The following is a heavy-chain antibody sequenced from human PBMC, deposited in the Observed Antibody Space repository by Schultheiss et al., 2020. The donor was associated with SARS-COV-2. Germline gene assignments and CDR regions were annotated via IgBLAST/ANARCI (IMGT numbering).Heavy chain of an antibody. CDR2: IYTSGST. J-gene: IGHJ4*02. CDR3: ARGMGYYDFWSGQATTSYFDY. V-gene: IGHV4-59*10. D-gene: IGHD3-3*01. CDR1: GGSFSTYY. Sequence: SETLSLTCAVYGGSFSTYYWSWIRQPAGKGLEWIGRIYTSGSTNYNPSLKSRVTMSVDTSKNQFSLKLSSVTAADTAVYYCARGMGYYDFWSGQATTSYFDYWGQGTLVTVSS.